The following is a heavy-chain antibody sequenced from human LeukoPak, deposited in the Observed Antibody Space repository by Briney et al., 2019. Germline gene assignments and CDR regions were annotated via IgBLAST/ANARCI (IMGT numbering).Heavy chain of an antibody. J-gene: IGHJ4*02. CDR2: ISWNSGSI. CDR1: GFTFDDYA. V-gene: IGHV3-9*01. D-gene: IGHD3-9*01. Sequence: GGSLRLSCAASGFTFDDYAMHWVRQAPGKGLEWVSGISWNSGSIGYADSVEGRFTISRDNAKNSLYLQMNSLRAEDTALYYCAKDPQPYYDILTGSPGHFDYWGQGTLVTVSS. CDR3: AKDPQPYYDILTGSPGHFDY.